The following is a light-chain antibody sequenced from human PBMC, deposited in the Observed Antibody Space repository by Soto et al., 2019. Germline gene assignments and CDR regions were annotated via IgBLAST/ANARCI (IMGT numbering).Light chain of an antibody. CDR1: SSDVGGYNY. CDR3: SSYTSSSTLVV. CDR2: EVS. J-gene: IGLJ2*01. V-gene: IGLV2-14*01. Sequence: QSVLTQPASVSGSPGQSITISCTGTSSDVGGYNYVSWYQQHPGKAPKLMIYEVSNRPSGVSNRFSGSKSGNTASLTISGLLAEHDADYYCSSYTSSSTLVVFGGGTKVTVL.